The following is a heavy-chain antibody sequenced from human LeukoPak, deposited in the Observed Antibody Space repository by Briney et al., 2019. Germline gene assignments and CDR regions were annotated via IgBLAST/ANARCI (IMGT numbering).Heavy chain of an antibody. Sequence: SETLSLTCTISGGSISGSSYYWSWIRQHPGKGLEWIGYINFSGSTDYNPSLKSRVTISVDTSKNQFSLKLSSVTAADTAVYYCARDYYGGNPGYYFEYWGQGTLVTVSS. CDR3: ARDYYGGNPGYYFEY. CDR1: GGSISGSSYY. V-gene: IGHV4-31*03. D-gene: IGHD4-23*01. CDR2: INFSGST. J-gene: IGHJ4*02.